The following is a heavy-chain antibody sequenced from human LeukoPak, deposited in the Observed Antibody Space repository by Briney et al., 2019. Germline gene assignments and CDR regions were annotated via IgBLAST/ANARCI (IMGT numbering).Heavy chain of an antibody. CDR1: GFTFSSYA. D-gene: IGHD4/OR15-4a*01. CDR2: ISYDGSNK. Sequence: PGGSLRLSCAASGFTFSSYAMHWVRQAPGKGLEWVAVISYDGSNKYYADSVKGRFTISRDNSKNTLYLQMNSLRAEDTAVYYCARDPNFVRFDYWGQGTLVTVSS. J-gene: IGHJ4*02. V-gene: IGHV3-30-3*01. CDR3: ARDPNFVRFDY.